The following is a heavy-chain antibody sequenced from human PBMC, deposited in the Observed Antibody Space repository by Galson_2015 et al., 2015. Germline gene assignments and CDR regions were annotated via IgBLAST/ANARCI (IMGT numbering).Heavy chain of an antibody. CDR1: GYTFTSYG. D-gene: IGHD2-21*02. CDR3: AREGIVYCGGDCYSKPFDY. V-gene: IGHV1-18*01. Sequence: SVKVSCKASGYTFTSYGISWVRQAPGQGLEWMGWISAYNGNTNYAQKLQGRVTMTTDTSTSTAYMELRSLRSDDTAVYYCAREGIVYCGGDCYSKPFDYWGQGTLVTASS. CDR2: ISAYNGNT. J-gene: IGHJ4*02.